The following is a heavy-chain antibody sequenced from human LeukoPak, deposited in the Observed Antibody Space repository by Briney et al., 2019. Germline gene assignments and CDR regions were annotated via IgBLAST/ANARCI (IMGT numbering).Heavy chain of an antibody. Sequence: PSETLSLTCTVSGGSISSYYWSWIRQPPGKGLEWIGYIYYSGSTNYNPSLKRRVTISVDTSKNQFSLKLSSVTAADTAVYYCARHLEAGSSSWFDPWGQGTLVTVSS. CDR1: GGSISSYY. CDR2: IYYSGST. D-gene: IGHD3-10*01. J-gene: IGHJ5*02. V-gene: IGHV4-59*08. CDR3: ARHLEAGSSSWFDP.